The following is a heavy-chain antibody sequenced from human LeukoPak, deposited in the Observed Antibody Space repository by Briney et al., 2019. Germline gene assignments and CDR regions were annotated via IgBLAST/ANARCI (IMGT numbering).Heavy chain of an antibody. CDR2: IIPIFGTA. V-gene: IGHV1-69*06. CDR1: GYTFTSYY. CDR3: ARVSSIAARTNYFDY. D-gene: IGHD6-6*01. J-gene: IGHJ4*02. Sequence: ASVKVSCKASGYTFTSYYMHWVRQAPGQGLEWMGGIIPIFGTANYAQKFQGRVTITADKSTSTAYMELSSLRSEDTAVYYCARVSSIAARTNYFDYWGQGTLVTVSS.